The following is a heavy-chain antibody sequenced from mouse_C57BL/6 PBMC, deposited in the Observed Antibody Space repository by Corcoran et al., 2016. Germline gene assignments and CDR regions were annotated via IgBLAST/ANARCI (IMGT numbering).Heavy chain of an antibody. CDR1: GYTFTTYG. V-gene: IGHV9-3*01. J-gene: IGHJ2*01. CDR2: INTYSGVP. CDR3: AREAYSNYDY. Sequence: QIQLGQSGPELKKPGETVKISCKASGYTFTTYGMSWVKQAPGKGLKWLGWINTYSGVPTYADDFKGRFAFSLETSASTAYLQINNLKNEDTATYFCAREAYSNYDYWGQGTTLTVSS. D-gene: IGHD2-5*01.